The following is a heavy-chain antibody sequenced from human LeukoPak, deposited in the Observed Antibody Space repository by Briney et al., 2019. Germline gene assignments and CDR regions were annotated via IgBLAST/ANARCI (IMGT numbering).Heavy chain of an antibody. J-gene: IGHJ3*02. CDR2: IIPIFGTA. D-gene: IGHD2-15*01. V-gene: IGHV1-69*05. CDR3: AMPRYCSGGSCYLMGAFDI. Sequence: AVKVSCKASGGTFISYAISWVGQAPGEGREGMGRIIPIFGTANYAQKFQGRVTITTDESTSTSYMELSSLRSEDTAVYYCAMPRYCSGGSCYLMGAFDIWGQGTMVTVSS. CDR1: GGTFISYA.